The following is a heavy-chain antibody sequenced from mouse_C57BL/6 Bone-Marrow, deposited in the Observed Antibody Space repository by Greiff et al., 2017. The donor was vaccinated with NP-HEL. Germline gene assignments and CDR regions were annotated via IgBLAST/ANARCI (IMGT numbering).Heavy chain of an antibody. CDR3: TRLLLGYYFDY. CDR1: GFTFSSYA. CDR2: ISSGGDYI. Sequence: EVKLMESGEGLVKPGGSLKLSCAASGFTFSSYAMSWVRQTPEKRLEWVAYISSGGDYIYYADTVKGRFTISRDNARNTLYLQMSSLKSEDTAMYYCTRLLLGYYFDYWGQGTTLTVSS. J-gene: IGHJ2*01. V-gene: IGHV5-9-1*02. D-gene: IGHD1-1*01.